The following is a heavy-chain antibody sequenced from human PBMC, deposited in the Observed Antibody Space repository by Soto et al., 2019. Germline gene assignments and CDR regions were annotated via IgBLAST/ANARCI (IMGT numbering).Heavy chain of an antibody. J-gene: IGHJ4*02. D-gene: IGHD3-22*01. V-gene: IGHV1-69*01. CDR2: SIPIFGTA. Sequence: QVQLVQSGAEVRKPGSSVKVSCKASGGTFSRHAISWVRQAPGQGLEWMGGSIPIFGTANHAQKFQGRVTIIADESTSTAYMELSSLRSEDTAIYYCARGWGYYSNEYYYAYWGQGTLVIVSS. CDR3: ARGWGYYSNEYYYAY. CDR1: GGTFSRHA.